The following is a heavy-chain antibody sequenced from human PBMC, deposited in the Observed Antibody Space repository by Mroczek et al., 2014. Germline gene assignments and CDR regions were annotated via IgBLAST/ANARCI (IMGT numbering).Heavy chain of an antibody. CDR1: GYTFTSYD. D-gene: IGHD3-3*01. V-gene: IGHV1-8*01. J-gene: IGHJ6*03. Sequence: VQLQQSGAEVKKPGASVKVSCKASGYTFTSYDINWVRQATGQGLEWMGWMNPNSGNTGYAQKFQGRVTMTRNTSISTAYMELSSLRSEDTAVYYCARENTIFGVADYYYYMDVWGKGTTVTVSS. CDR3: ARENTIFGVADYYYYMDV. CDR2: MNPNSGNT.